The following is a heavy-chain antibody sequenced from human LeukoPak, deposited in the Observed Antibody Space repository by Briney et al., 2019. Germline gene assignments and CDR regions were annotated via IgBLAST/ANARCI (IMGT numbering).Heavy chain of an antibody. CDR1: GYTFTGYY. CDR2: VNPNSGDT. CDR3: ARDQRIGGYGSDY. Sequence: GASVKASCKASGYTFTGYYIHWVRQAPGQGLEWVGWVNPNSGDTNYAQKFQGRVTMTRDTSMSTAYMALSELRSDDTAVFFCARDQRIGGYGSDYWGQGTLVTVSS. V-gene: IGHV1-2*02. J-gene: IGHJ4*02. D-gene: IGHD1-26*01.